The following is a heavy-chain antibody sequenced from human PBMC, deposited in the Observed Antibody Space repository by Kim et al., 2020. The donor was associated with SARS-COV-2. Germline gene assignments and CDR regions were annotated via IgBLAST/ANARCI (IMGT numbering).Heavy chain of an antibody. V-gene: IGHV4-39*07. CDR2: IYYSGST. J-gene: IGHJ4*02. D-gene: IGHD4-17*01. CDR3: ARDRSTTVVTPEYYFDY. CDR1: GGSISSSSYY. Sequence: SETLSLTCTVSGGSISSSSYYWGWIRQPPRKGLEWIGSIYYSGSTYYNPSLKSRVTISVDTSKNQFSLKLSSVTAADTAVYYCARDRSTTVVTPEYYFDYWGQGTLVTVSS.